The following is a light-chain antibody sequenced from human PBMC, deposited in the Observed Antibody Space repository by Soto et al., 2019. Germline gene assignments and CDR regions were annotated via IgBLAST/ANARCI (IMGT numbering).Light chain of an antibody. V-gene: IGKV1-39*01. J-gene: IGKJ2*01. CDR3: QQSYSTPYT. CDR1: QTISSY. CDR2: AAS. Sequence: DIQMTQSPSSLSASVGDRVTITCRASQTISSYLNWYQQKPGKAPKLLIYAASSLQSGVPSRFSGSGSGTDFTLTINSLQPEDSATYYCQQSYSTPYTFGQGTKLEIK.